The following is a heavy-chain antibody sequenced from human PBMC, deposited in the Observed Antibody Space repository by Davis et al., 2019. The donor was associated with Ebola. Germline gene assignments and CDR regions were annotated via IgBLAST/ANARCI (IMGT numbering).Heavy chain of an antibody. CDR1: GYTFTGYY. Sequence: AASVKVSCKASGYTFTGYYMHWVRQAPGQGLEWMGWINPNSGGTNYAQKFQGWVTMTRDTSISTAYMELSRLRSDDTAVYYCARDRGSSGGSRRYYYYGMDVWGQGTTVTVSS. D-gene: IGHD6-19*01. CDR2: INPNSGGT. J-gene: IGHJ6*02. V-gene: IGHV1-2*04. CDR3: ARDRGSSGGSRRYYYYGMDV.